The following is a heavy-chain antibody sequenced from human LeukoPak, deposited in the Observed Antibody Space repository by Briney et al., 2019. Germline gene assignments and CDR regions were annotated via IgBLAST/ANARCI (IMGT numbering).Heavy chain of an antibody. CDR2: ISSSSSYI. J-gene: IGHJ4*02. V-gene: IGHV3-21*01. Sequence: GGSLRLSCAASGFTFSSYSMNWVRQAPGKGLEWVSSISSSSSYIYYADSVKGRFTISRDNAKNSLYLQMNSLRAEDTAVYYCARDQGSAMAYYFDYWGQGTLVTVSS. CDR3: ARDQGSAMAYYFDY. CDR1: GFTFSSYS. D-gene: IGHD5-18*01.